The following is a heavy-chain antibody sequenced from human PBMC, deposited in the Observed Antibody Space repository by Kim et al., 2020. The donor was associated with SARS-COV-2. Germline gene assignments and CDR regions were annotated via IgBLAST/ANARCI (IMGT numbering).Heavy chain of an antibody. CDR2: ISYDGNNK. V-gene: IGHV3-30*18. CDR3: AKSRVSSSGSSDY. Sequence: GGSLRLSCAASGFTFSSYGMHWVRHAPGKGLEWVAVISYDGNNKYYADSVKGRFTISRDNSKNTLYLQMNSLRAEDTAVYYCAKSRVSSSGSSDYWGQGTLVSVSS. CDR1: GFTFSSYG. J-gene: IGHJ4*02. D-gene: IGHD3-22*01.